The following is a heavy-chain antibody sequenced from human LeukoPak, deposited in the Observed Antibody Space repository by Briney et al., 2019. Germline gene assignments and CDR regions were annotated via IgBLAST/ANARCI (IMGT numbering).Heavy chain of an antibody. D-gene: IGHD3-10*01. Sequence: ASVKVSCKASGYTFTSYDINWVRQATGQGLERMGWMNPNSGNTGYAQKFQGRVTMTRNTSISTAYMELSSLRSEDTAVYYCARKYYYGSGSFYYYYMDVWGKGTTVTVSS. CDR1: GYTFTSYD. J-gene: IGHJ6*03. CDR3: ARKYYYGSGSFYYYYMDV. V-gene: IGHV1-8*01. CDR2: MNPNSGNT.